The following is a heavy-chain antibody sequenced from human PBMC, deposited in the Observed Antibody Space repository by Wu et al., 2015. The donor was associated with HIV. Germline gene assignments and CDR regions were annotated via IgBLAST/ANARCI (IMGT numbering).Heavy chain of an antibody. CDR1: GYTFTSYD. D-gene: IGHD3-10*01. CDR3: AREGLLWFGVGRAY. V-gene: IGHV1-2*02. CDR2: INPNIGGT. J-gene: IGHJ4*02. Sequence: QVQLVQSGAEVKKPGASVKVSCKASGYTFTSYDINWVRQATGQGLEWMGWINPNIGGTNYAQKFQGRVTMTRDTSINTAYMELSRLRSDDTAVYYCAREGLLWFGVGRAYWGRGNAGHRLL.